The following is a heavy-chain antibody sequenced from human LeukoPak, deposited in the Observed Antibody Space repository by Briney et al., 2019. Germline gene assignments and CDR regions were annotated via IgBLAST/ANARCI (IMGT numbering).Heavy chain of an antibody. CDR2: INTDGSST. CDR3: ASYGSGRQIPIDY. V-gene: IGHV3-74*01. J-gene: IGHJ4*02. Sequence: GGSLRLSCAASGFTFSSYWLHWVRQAPGKGLVWVSRINTDGSSTDYADSVKGRFTISRDNAKNSLYLQMNSLRAEDTAVYYCASYGSGRQIPIDYWGQGTLVTVSS. CDR1: GFTFSSYW. D-gene: IGHD3-10*01.